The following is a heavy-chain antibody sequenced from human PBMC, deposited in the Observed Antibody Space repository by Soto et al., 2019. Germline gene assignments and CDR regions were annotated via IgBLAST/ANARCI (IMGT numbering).Heavy chain of an antibody. CDR2: IIPVFGTP. CDR3: ARKMNTAKTYGLDV. Sequence: QVQLVQSGAEVKKPGYSMEVSCQASGGTFSTYSLNWVRQAPGQGLEWMGGIIPVFGTPNYAQKFQGRVTITADESTSTAYMELTSLTSEDTAVYYCARKMNTAKTYGLDVWGQGTTVTVSS. D-gene: IGHD4-17*01. V-gene: IGHV1-69*01. CDR1: GGTFSTYS. J-gene: IGHJ6*02.